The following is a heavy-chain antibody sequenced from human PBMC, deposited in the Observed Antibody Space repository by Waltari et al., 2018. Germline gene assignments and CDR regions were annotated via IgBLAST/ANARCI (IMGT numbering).Heavy chain of an antibody. V-gene: IGHV3-23*01. J-gene: IGHJ4*02. D-gene: IGHD3-3*01. CDR1: GFTFRSYA. CDR2: ISGSGGST. Sequence: EVQLLDSGGVLVQPGGSLRLSCAASGFTFRSYAMSWVRQAPGKGLEWVSGISGSGGSTYYADSVKGRFTISRDNSKNTLYLQMNSLRAEDTAVYYCAKPEQADFWSAYSPIDYWGQGTLVTVSS. CDR3: AKPEQADFWSAYSPIDY.